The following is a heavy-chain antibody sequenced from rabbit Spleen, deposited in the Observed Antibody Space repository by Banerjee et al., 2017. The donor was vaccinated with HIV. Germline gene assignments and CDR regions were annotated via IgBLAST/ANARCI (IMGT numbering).Heavy chain of an antibody. Sequence: QEQLVESGGGLVKPEGSLTLTCKASGVSFSDKDVMCWVRQAPGKGLEWIACIAGSSSGNTYYASWVKGRFTISKTSSTTVTLQMTSLTAADTATYFCARNYVNAFDPWGPGTLVTVS. D-gene: IGHD1-1*01. CDR2: IAGSSSGNT. V-gene: IGHV1S45*01. CDR1: GVSFSDKDV. J-gene: IGHJ2*01. CDR3: ARNYVNAFDP.